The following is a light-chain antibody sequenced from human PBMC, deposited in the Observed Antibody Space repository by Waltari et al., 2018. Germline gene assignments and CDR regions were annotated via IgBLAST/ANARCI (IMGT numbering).Light chain of an antibody. J-gene: IGLJ3*02. Sequence: QSLLTQPASASGTPGQRVTIPCSGSTSNIGTHAVNWYQVVPGTAPNLLIYHNNQRPSGVPDRFSGSKSGTSASLAISGLQSDDEADYYCATWDDNLKGLFGGGTKLTVL. V-gene: IGLV1-44*01. CDR3: ATWDDNLKGL. CDR2: HNN. CDR1: TSNIGTHA.